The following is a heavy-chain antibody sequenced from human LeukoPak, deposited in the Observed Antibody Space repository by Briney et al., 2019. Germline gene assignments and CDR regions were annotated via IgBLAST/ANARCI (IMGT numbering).Heavy chain of an antibody. J-gene: IGHJ1*01. V-gene: IGHV4-34*01. CDR3: ARGGGYSSGWYRTEYFQH. CDR1: GGSFSGYY. D-gene: IGHD6-19*01. CDR2: INHSGST. Sequence: SETLFLTCAVYGGSFSGYYWSWIRQPPGKGLEWIGEINHSGSTNYNPSLKSRVTISVDTSKNQFSLKLSSVTAADTAVYYCARGGGYSSGWYRTEYFQHWGQGTLVTVSS.